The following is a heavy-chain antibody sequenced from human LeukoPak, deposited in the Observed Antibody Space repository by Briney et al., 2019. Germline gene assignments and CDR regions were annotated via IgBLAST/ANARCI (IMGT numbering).Heavy chain of an antibody. CDR1: GFTFSSYG. CDR2: IRYDGSNK. J-gene: IGHJ4*02. Sequence: PGGSLRLSCAASGFTFSSYGMHWVRQAPGKGLEWVAFIRYDGSNKYYADSVKGRFTISRDNSKNTLYLQMNSLRAEDTAVYYCAKVAIYGGNSGYYFDYWGQGTLVTVSS. CDR3: AKVAIYGGNSGYYFDY. V-gene: IGHV3-30*02. D-gene: IGHD4-23*01.